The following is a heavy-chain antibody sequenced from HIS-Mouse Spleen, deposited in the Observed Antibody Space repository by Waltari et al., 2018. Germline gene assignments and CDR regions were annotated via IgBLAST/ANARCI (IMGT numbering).Heavy chain of an antibody. D-gene: IGHD1-26*01. CDR1: GFTFSSYG. V-gene: IGHV3-30*18. J-gene: IGHJ4*02. Sequence: QVQLVASGGGLVQPGRSLRRSCAASGFTFSSYGMHWVRQAPGKGLEWVAVISYDGSNKYYADSVKGRFTISRDNSKNTLYLQMNSLRAEDTAVYYCAKDTSGSYSDYWGQGTLVTVSS. CDR2: ISYDGSNK. CDR3: AKDTSGSYSDY.